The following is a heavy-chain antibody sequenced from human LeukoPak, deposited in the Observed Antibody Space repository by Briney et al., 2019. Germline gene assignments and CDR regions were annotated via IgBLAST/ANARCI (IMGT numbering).Heavy chain of an antibody. J-gene: IGHJ4*02. CDR3: AKEIVGQAFDY. D-gene: IGHD1-26*01. Sequence: PGGSLRLSCAASGFTFSFSGMHWVRQAPGKGLEWLASVRYDGSNKHYADSLNGRFTISRDNSKNTLYLQINSQRTEDTAVYYCAKEIVGQAFDYWGQGALVTVSS. V-gene: IGHV3-30*02. CDR2: VRYDGSNK. CDR1: GFTFSFSG.